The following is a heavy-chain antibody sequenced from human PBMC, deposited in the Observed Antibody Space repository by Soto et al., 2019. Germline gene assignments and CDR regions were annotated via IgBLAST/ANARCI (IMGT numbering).Heavy chain of an antibody. D-gene: IGHD5-18*01. CDR1: GYRFANYW. J-gene: IGHJ3*02. CDR2: IYPGDSDT. CDR3: AILPPYTYGPERGDDAFDI. Sequence: GESLKISCEGSGYRFANYWIGWVRQMPGKGLEWMGIIYPGDSDTRYSPSFQGQVTISADTSISTAYLQWNTVEASDTAIFYCAILPPYTYGPERGDDAFDIWGQGTVVTVSS. V-gene: IGHV5-51*01.